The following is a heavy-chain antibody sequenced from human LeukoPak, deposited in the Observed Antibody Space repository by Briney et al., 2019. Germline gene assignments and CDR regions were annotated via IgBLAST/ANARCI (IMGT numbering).Heavy chain of an antibody. J-gene: IGHJ4*02. V-gene: IGHV1-18*01. CDR1: GYTFTSYG. Sequence: ASVKVSCKASGYTFTSYGISWVRQAPGQGLEWMGWISAYNGNTNYAQKLQGRVTMTTDTSTSTAYMELRSLRSDDTAVYYCARVKITMVRGVILSDYWGQGTLVTVSS. CDR3: ARVKITMVRGVILSDY. CDR2: ISAYNGNT. D-gene: IGHD3-10*01.